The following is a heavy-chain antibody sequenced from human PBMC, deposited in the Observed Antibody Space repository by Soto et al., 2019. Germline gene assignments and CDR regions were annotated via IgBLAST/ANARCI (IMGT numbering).Heavy chain of an antibody. Sequence: ASVKVSCKASGYTFTGYYMHWVRQAPGQGLEWMGWINPNSGGTNYAQKFQGWVTMTRDTSISTAYMELSRLRSDDTALYYCAREYSSSYDHDAFDIWGQGTMVTVSS. J-gene: IGHJ3*02. CDR3: AREYSSSYDHDAFDI. V-gene: IGHV1-2*04. CDR2: INPNSGGT. CDR1: GYTFTGYY. D-gene: IGHD6-13*01.